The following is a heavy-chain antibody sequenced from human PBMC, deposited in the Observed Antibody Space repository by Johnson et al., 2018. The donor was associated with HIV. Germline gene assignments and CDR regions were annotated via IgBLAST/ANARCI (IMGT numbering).Heavy chain of an antibody. D-gene: IGHD1-26*01. Sequence: QVQLVESGGGLVQPGGSLRLSCAASRFTFSSYGMHWVRQAPGKGLKWVAVIWYDGSNKYYADSVKGRFTISRDNSKNTLYLQMNSLRAEDTAVYYCAKGGSYSDEGAFDIWGQGTMVTVSS. CDR2: IWYDGSNK. CDR1: RFTFSSYG. V-gene: IGHV3-33*06. J-gene: IGHJ3*02. CDR3: AKGGSYSDEGAFDI.